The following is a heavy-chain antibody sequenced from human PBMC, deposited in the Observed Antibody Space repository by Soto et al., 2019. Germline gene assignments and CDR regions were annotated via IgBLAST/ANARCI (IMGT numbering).Heavy chain of an antibody. J-gene: IGHJ5*02. CDR2: INSDGSST. CDR3: AREWAPYNWNYRSFDP. D-gene: IGHD1-7*01. V-gene: IGHV3-74*01. Sequence: GSLSLSCAASGFTFSSDWMHWVRQAPGKGMVWVSRINSDGSSTSYADSVKVRLTISRDNAKNTLYLQMNSLRAEATAVYYCAREWAPYNWNYRSFDPWGKGTLVT. CDR1: GFTFSSDW.